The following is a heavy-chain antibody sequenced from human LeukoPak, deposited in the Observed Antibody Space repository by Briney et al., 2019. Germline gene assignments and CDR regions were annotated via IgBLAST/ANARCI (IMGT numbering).Heavy chain of an antibody. CDR3: AASKGSYNWFDP. CDR1: GFSITSSFY. V-gene: IGHV4-38-2*02. Sequence: PSETLSLTCTVSGFSITSSFYWGWIRQPPGKGLEWIGSIYHSGSTYYNPSLKSRVTISVDTSKNQFFLKLSSVTAADTAMYYRAASKGSYNWFDPWGQGTLVTVSS. J-gene: IGHJ5*02. CDR2: IYHSGST.